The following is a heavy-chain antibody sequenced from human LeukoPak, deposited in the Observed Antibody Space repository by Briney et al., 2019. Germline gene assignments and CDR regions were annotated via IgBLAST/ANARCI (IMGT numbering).Heavy chain of an antibody. Sequence: GGSLRLSCAASGFTLGNYWMTWVRQAPGKGLEWVANIRQDGGDKYYVDSVKGRFTISRDNAKNSLYLQMNSLRAEDTAVYYCARDRGSNRYFAFDIWGRGTMVTVSS. CDR3: ARDRGSNRYFAFDI. CDR1: GFTLGNYW. J-gene: IGHJ3*02. D-gene: IGHD2/OR15-2a*01. CDR2: IRQDGGDK. V-gene: IGHV3-7*01.